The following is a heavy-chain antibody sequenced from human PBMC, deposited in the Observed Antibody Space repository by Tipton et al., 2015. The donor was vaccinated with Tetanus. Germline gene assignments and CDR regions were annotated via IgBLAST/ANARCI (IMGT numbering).Heavy chain of an antibody. CDR3: ARDQGGGRVVRLNWFDP. D-gene: IGHD6-6*01. CDR1: GGLITTGGYS. CDR2: IYYSGDT. V-gene: IGHV4-31*03. J-gene: IGHJ5*02. Sequence: TLSLTCNVSGGLITTGGYSWNWVRQHPGKGLEWIGYIYYSGDTYINPSLKSRVTMSVDTSKNQFSLNVSSVTAADTAVYYCARDQGGGRVVRLNWFDPWGQGTLVTVSS.